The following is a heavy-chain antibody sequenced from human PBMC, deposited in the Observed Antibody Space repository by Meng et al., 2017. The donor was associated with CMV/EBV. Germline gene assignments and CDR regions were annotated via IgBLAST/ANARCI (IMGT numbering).Heavy chain of an antibody. Sequence: SETLSLTCTVSGGSISSSSYYWGWIRQPPGKGLEWIGSIYYSGSTYYNPSLKSRVTISVDTSKNQFSLKLSSVTAADTAVYYCARRITSDRSDPWGQGTLVTVSS. CDR2: IYYSGST. J-gene: IGHJ5*02. D-gene: IGHD3-10*01. CDR1: GGSISSSSYY. CDR3: ARRITSDRSDP. V-gene: IGHV4-39*07.